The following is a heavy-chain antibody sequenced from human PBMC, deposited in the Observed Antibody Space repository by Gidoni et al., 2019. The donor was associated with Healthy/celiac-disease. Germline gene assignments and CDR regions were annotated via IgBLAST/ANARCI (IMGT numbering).Heavy chain of an antibody. CDR1: GYTSTSYY. D-gene: IGHD3-16*02. Sequence: QVQLVQSGAEVKKPGASVKVSCKASGYTSTSYYMHWVRQAPGQGLEWMGISNPSGGSTSYAQKFQGRVTMTRDTSTSTVYMELSSLRSEDTAVYYCARDSYDYVWGSYRSTGYWGQGTLVTVSS. J-gene: IGHJ4*02. CDR2: SNPSGGST. V-gene: IGHV1-46*01. CDR3: ARDSYDYVWGSYRSTGY.